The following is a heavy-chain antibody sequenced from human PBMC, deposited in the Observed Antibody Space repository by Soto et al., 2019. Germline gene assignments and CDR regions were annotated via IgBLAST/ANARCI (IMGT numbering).Heavy chain of an antibody. CDR3: ARRLPGSADAFDI. Sequence: VESLKISCNGSGYSFTSYWIGWVRQMPGKGLEWMGIIYPGDSDTRYSPSFQGQVTISADKSISTAYLQWSSLKASDTAMYYCARRLPGSADAFDIWGQGTMVTVSS. CDR1: GYSFTSYW. D-gene: IGHD1-1*01. J-gene: IGHJ3*02. CDR2: IYPGDSDT. V-gene: IGHV5-51*01.